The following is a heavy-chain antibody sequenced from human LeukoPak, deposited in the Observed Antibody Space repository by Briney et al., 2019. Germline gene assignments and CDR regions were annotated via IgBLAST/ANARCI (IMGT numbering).Heavy chain of an antibody. CDR3: ARLGTSATYFDF. D-gene: IGHD2-15*01. V-gene: IGHV5-51*01. J-gene: IGHJ4*02. CDR1: GYTFTSSW. CDR2: IYPGDSDT. Sequence: GESLKISCKGSGYTFTSSWIGWVRQMPGKGLEWMGVIYPGDSDTRYSPSFQGQVTISADKSISTAYLQWSSLTASDTAMYYCARLGTSATYFDFWGQGTLVTVSS.